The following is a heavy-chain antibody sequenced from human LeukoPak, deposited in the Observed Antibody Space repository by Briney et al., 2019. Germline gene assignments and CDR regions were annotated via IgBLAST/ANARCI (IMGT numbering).Heavy chain of an antibody. CDR2: INQDGSEK. V-gene: IGHV3-7*03. CDR1: GFTFSYYK. CDR3: AKDKVVVPAAH. J-gene: IGHJ4*02. D-gene: IGHD2-2*01. Sequence: PGGSLRLSCAASGFTFSYYKMSWVRQAPGKGLEWVANINQDGSEKYYVDSVKGRFTISRDNAKNSLYLQMHSLRAEDTAVYYCAKDKVVVPAAHWGQGTLVTVSS.